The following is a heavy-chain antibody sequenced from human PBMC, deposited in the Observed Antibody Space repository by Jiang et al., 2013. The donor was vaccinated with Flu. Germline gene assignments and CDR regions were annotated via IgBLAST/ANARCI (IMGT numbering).Heavy chain of an antibody. Sequence: GSGLVKPSETLSLTCTVSGGSISSTSYYWGWIRQPPGKGLEWIGSIYYIGSTYYNPSLKSRITISVDTSKNQFSLKLSSVTAADTAVYYCARLGSDWLLPRGELLDYWGQ. J-gene: IGHJ4*02. CDR3: ARLGSDWLLPRGELLDY. V-gene: IGHV4-39*01. D-gene: IGHD3-9*01. CDR1: GGSISSTSYY. CDR2: IYYIGST.